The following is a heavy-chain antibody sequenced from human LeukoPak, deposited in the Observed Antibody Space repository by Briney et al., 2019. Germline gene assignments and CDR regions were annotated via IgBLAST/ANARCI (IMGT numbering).Heavy chain of an antibody. D-gene: IGHD2-15*01. CDR1: GGSFSGYY. CDR3: ARQRYCSGGSCYHH. Sequence: SETLSLTCAVYGGSFSGYYWSWIRQPPGKGLEWIGEINHSGSTNYNPSLKSRVTISVDTSKNQCSLKLSSVTAADTAVYYCARQRYCSGGSCYHHWGQGTLVTVSS. V-gene: IGHV4-34*01. J-gene: IGHJ4*02. CDR2: INHSGST.